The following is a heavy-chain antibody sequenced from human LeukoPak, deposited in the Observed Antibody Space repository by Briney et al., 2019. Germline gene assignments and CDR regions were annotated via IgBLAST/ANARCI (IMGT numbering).Heavy chain of an antibody. CDR3: AREIVVVPGTLWFDP. D-gene: IGHD2-2*01. CDR1: GGSISSGSYY. CDR2: INHSGST. V-gene: IGHV4-39*07. J-gene: IGHJ5*02. Sequence: PSETLSLTCTVSGGSISSGSYYWSWIRQPPGKGLEWIGEINHSGSTNYNPSLKSRVTISVDTSKNQFSLKLSSVTAADTAVYYCAREIVVVPGTLWFDPWGQGTLVTVSS.